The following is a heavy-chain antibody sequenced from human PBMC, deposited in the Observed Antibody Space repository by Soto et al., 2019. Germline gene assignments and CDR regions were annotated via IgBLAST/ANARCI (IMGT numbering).Heavy chain of an antibody. Sequence: QVQLVESGGGVVQPGRSLRLSCAASGFTFSSYAMHWVRQAPGKGLEWVAVISYDGSNKYYADSVKGRFTISRDNSKNTLYLQMNSLRAEDTAVYYCARQQLVGYYYYGMDVW. V-gene: IGHV3-30-3*01. CDR2: ISYDGSNK. J-gene: IGHJ6*01. CDR3: ARQQLVGYYYYGMDV. CDR1: GFTFSSYA. D-gene: IGHD6-13*01.